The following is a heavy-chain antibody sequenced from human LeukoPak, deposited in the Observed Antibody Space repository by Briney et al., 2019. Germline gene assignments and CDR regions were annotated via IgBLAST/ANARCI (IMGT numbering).Heavy chain of an antibody. CDR2: INPGNGNT. V-gene: IGHV1-3*01. Sequence: HGASVKVSCKASGYTFTNWPIHWVRQAPGQRLEWMGWINPGNGNTKYSQDFQGRVTITRDTSASTAYMELSSLRSEDTAVYYCARDRHCGGDCLDPWYYFDYWGQGTLVTVSS. J-gene: IGHJ4*02. CDR3: ARDRHCGGDCLDPWYYFDY. D-gene: IGHD2-21*02. CDR1: GYTFTNWP.